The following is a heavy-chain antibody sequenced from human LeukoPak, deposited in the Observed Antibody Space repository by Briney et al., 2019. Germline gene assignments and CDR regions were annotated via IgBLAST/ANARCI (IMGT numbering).Heavy chain of an antibody. Sequence: GGSLRLSCAASGFTFSSYSMNWVRQAPGKGLEWVSYISSSSSAIYYADSVKGRFTISRDNAKNSLYLQMNSLRAEDTAVYYCARAHHRRVYDYVWGSYPYWGQGTLVTVSS. V-gene: IGHV3-48*01. CDR3: ARAHHRRVYDYVWGSYPY. D-gene: IGHD3-16*02. CDR2: ISSSSSAI. CDR1: GFTFSSYS. J-gene: IGHJ4*02.